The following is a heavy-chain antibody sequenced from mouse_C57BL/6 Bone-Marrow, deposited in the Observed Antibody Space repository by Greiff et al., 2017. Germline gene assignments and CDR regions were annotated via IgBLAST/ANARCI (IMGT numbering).Heavy chain of an antibody. CDR2: ISYDGSN. Sequence: EVKVAESGPGLVKPSQSLSLTCSVTGYSITSGYYWNWIRQFPGNKLEWMGYISYDGSNNYNPSLKNRISITRDTSKNQFFLTLNSVTTEDTATYYCARWLLRPYYFDYWGQGTTLTVSS. J-gene: IGHJ2*01. D-gene: IGHD2-3*01. CDR1: GYSITSGYY. V-gene: IGHV3-6*01. CDR3: ARWLLRPYYFDY.